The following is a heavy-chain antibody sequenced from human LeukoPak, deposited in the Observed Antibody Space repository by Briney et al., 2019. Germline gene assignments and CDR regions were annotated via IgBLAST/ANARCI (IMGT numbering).Heavy chain of an antibody. CDR3: ARDLVKQQLVGGNWFDP. Sequence: ASVKVSCKASGYTFTSYAMNWVRQAPGQGLEWMGWINTNTGNPTYAQGFTGRFVFSLDTSVGTAYLQISSLRAEDTAVYYCARDLVKQQLVGGNWFDPWGQGTLVTVSS. CDR1: GYTFTSYA. V-gene: IGHV7-4-1*02. J-gene: IGHJ5*02. D-gene: IGHD6-13*01. CDR2: INTNTGNP.